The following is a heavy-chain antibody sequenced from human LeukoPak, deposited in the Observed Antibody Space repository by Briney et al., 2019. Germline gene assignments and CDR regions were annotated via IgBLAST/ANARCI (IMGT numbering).Heavy chain of an antibody. D-gene: IGHD3-9*01. CDR2: ISWNSDTV. J-gene: IGHJ4*02. CDR3: AKANFDWVLFFDY. Sequence: PGGSLRLSCAASGFTFSSYSMNWVRQAPGKGLEWVAGISWNSDTVDYADSVKGRFTISRDNARNSLYLQMNTLRSEDTAFYYCAKANFDWVLFFDYWGQGTLITVSS. CDR1: GFTFSSYS. V-gene: IGHV3-9*01.